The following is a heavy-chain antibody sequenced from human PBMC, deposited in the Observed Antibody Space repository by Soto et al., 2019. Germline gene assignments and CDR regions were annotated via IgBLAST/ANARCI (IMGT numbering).Heavy chain of an antibody. CDR1: GFTFSSYA. V-gene: IGHV3-30-3*01. Sequence: QVQLVESGGGVVQPGRSLRLSCAASGFTFSSYAMHWVRQAPGKGLEWVAVISYDGSNKYYADSVKGRFTISRDNSKNTLYLQMNSLRAEDTAVYYCAKDRDYSNYLYYYGMDVWGQGTTVTVSS. CDR3: AKDRDYSNYLYYYGMDV. CDR2: ISYDGSNK. J-gene: IGHJ6*02. D-gene: IGHD4-4*01.